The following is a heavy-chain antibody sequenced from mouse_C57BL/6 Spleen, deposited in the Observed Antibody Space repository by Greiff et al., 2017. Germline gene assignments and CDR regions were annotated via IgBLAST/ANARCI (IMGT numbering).Heavy chain of an antibody. CDR1: GFNIKDYY. CDR2: IDPEDGET. V-gene: IGHV14-2*01. CDR3: ARPLTGTDWYFDV. J-gene: IGHJ1*03. Sequence: EVQRVESGAELVKPGASVKLSCTASGFNIKDYYMHWVKQRTEQGLEWIGRIDPEDGETKYAPKFQGKATITADTSSNTAYLQLSSLTSEDTAVYYCARPLTGTDWYFDVWGTGTTVTVSS. D-gene: IGHD4-1*01.